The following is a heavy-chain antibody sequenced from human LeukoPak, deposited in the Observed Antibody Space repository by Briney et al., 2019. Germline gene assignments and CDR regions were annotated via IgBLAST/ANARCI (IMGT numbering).Heavy chain of an antibody. D-gene: IGHD3-22*01. CDR3: ARKMYYYDSSGYRYYFDY. V-gene: IGHV4-4*02. CDR1: GGSISSSNW. Sequence: SETLSLTCAVSGGSISSSNWWSWVRQPPGKGLEWIGEIYHSGSTNYNPSLKSRVTISVDTSKNQFSLKLSSVTAADTAVYYCARKMYYYDSSGYRYYFDYWGQGTLVTVSS. J-gene: IGHJ4*02. CDR2: IYHSGST.